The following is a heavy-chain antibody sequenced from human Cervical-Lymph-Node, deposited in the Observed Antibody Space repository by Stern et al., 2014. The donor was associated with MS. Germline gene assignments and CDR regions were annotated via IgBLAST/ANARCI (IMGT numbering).Heavy chain of an antibody. CDR2: ISYDGDNK. CDR1: GFTFSLYD. D-gene: IGHD3-22*01. V-gene: IGHV3-30*18. Sequence: VQLEESGGGVVQPGRSLRLSCAASGFTFSLYDMHWVRQAPGKGLEWVAAISYDGDNKFYTDSVKGRFTISRDNSKSTLYLQLNSLSPEDTAIYYCAKDPRFYDSSGYLDAWGQGTLVTVPS. J-gene: IGHJ5*02. CDR3: AKDPRFYDSSGYLDA.